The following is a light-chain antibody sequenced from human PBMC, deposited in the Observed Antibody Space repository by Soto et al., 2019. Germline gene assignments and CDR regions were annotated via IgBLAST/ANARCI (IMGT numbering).Light chain of an antibody. J-gene: IGKJ1*01. CDR3: QQYNKWPWT. CDR2: GAS. CDR1: QSVSSN. Sequence: EIVMTQSPATLSVSPGERATLSCRATQSVSSNLAWYQHQPGQAPRLLISGASTRATGIPARFSGSGSETEFTLTISSLQSEDFAVYYCQQYNKWPWTFGQGTKVDIK. V-gene: IGKV3-15*01.